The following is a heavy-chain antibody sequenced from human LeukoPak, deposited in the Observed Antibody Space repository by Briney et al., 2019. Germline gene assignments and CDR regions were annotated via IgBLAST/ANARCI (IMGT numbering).Heavy chain of an antibody. CDR2: IYYSGST. J-gene: IGHJ6*03. CDR3: ARHYQSSYSNYAYYYYMDV. CDR1: GGSISSSSYY. V-gene: IGHV4-39*01. D-gene: IGHD4-11*01. Sequence: SETLSLTCTVSGGSISSSSYYWGWIRQPPGKGLEWIGSIYYSGSTYYNPSLKSRVTISVDTSKNQFSLKLSSVTAADTAVYYCARHYQSSYSNYAYYYYMDVWGKGTTVTVSS.